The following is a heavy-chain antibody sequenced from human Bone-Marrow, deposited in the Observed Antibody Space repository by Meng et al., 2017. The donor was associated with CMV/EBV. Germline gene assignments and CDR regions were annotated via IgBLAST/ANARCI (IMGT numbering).Heavy chain of an antibody. CDR3: ARGDYKGYFDY. V-gene: IGHV4-39*01. CDR2: IYYSGST. CDR1: GGSISSGDYY. D-gene: IGHD4-11*01. Sequence: GSLRLSCTVSGGSISSGDYYWSWIRQPPGKGLEWIGSIYYSGSTYYNPSLKSRVTISVDTSKNQFSLKLSSVTAADTAVYYCARGDYKGYFDYWARGTLVTVSS. J-gene: IGHJ4*02.